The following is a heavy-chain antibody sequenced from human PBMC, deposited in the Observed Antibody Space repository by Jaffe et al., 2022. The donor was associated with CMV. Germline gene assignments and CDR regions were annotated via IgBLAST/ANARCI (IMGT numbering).Heavy chain of an antibody. J-gene: IGHJ4*02. CDR1: GFTFGDYA. CDR2: ISWGSGDI. Sequence: EVQLMESGGGLVQPGGSLRLSCTASGFTFGDYAMHWVRQAPGKGLEWVSGISWGSGDIIYADSVKGRFTISRDNAKNSLYLQMSSLRAEDTALYYCASRRGSGWPFDYWGQGTLVTVSS. D-gene: IGHD6-19*01. V-gene: IGHV3-9*01. CDR3: ASRRGSGWPFDY.